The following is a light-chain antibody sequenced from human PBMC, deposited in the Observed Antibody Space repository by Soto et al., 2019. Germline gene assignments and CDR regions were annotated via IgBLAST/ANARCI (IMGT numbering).Light chain of an antibody. CDR1: QSVSSY. Sequence: EIVLTQSPATLSLSPGERATLSCRASQSVSSYLAWYQQKPGQAPRLLIYDASNMATGIPARFSGSGSGTDFTLTISSLEPEDFAVYYCKQRRNWPPLTFGGGTKVEIK. CDR3: KQRRNWPPLT. J-gene: IGKJ4*01. CDR2: DAS. V-gene: IGKV3-11*01.